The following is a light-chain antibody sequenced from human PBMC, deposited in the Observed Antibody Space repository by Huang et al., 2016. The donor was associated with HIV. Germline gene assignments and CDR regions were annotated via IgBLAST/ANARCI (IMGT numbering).Light chain of an antibody. V-gene: IGKV3-11*01. J-gene: IGKJ1*01. Sequence: EIILTQSPATLSLSPGERATLSCRASQSVGSYLAWYQQKHGQAPRLLIYGASNRATGIPARFTGGGSGTDFTLTIRGLEPDDFAVYFCQQRKNRTPTTFGQGTKV. CDR3: QQRKNRTPTT. CDR1: QSVGSY. CDR2: GAS.